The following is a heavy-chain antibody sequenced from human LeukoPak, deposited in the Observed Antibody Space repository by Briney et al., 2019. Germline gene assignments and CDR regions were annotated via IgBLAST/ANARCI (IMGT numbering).Heavy chain of an antibody. D-gene: IGHD3-10*01. V-gene: IGHV4-38-2*02. CDR1: GYSIISGYY. J-gene: IGHJ4*02. CDR2: IYDSGST. Sequence: SGTLSLTCSVSGYSIISGYYWGGIGPPPGKGLGWIGNIYDSGSTYYKPSLKRRVTISLDTSQNQFSLKVSSVTAADTAEYYCVTNYGSGSYYIFSYWGQGTLVTASS. CDR3: VTNYGSGSYYIFSY.